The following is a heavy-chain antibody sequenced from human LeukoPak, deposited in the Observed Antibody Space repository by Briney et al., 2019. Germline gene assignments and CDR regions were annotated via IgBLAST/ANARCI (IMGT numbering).Heavy chain of an antibody. CDR1: GGSISSYY. CDR2: IYYSGST. V-gene: IGHV4-59*08. D-gene: IGHD1/OR15-1a*01. J-gene: IGHJ6*02. Sequence: SETLSLTCTVSGGSISSYYWSWIRQPPGKGLEWIGYIYYSGSTNYNPSLKSRVTISVDTSKNQFSLKLSSVTAADTAVYYCARQNTPSHYYYYGMDVWGQGNTVTVSS. CDR3: ARQNTPSHYYYYGMDV.